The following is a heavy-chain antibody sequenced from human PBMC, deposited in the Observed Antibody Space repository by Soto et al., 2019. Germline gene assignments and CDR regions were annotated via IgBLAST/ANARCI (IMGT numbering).Heavy chain of an antibody. J-gene: IGHJ6*02. CDR3: AKDRPYDFWSGYFSPDYYYYGMDV. CDR2: ISGSGGST. Sequence: GGSLRLSCAASGFTFSSYAMSWVRQAPGKGLEWASAISGSGGSTYYADSVKGRFTISRDNSKNTLYLQMNSLRAEDTAVYYCAKDRPYDFWSGYFSPDYYYYGMDVWGQGTTVTVSS. D-gene: IGHD3-3*01. CDR1: GFTFSSYA. V-gene: IGHV3-23*01.